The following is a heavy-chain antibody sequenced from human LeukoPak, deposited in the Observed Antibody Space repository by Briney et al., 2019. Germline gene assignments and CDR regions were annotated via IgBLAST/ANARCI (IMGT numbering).Heavy chain of an antibody. CDR3: ARGGYYYDSSGYSHLPDY. V-gene: IGHV1-69*13. D-gene: IGHD3-22*01. J-gene: IGHJ4*02. CDR1: GGTFSSYA. Sequence: SVKVSCKASGGTFSSYAFSWVRQAPGQGLEWMGGIIPIVGTTNYAQMFQGRVTITADESTSTAYMELSSLRSEDTAVYYCARGGYYYDSSGYSHLPDYWGQGTLVTVSS. CDR2: IIPIVGTT.